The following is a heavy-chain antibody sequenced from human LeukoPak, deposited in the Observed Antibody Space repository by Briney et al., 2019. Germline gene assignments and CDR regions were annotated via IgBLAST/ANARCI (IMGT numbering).Heavy chain of an antibody. D-gene: IGHD4-17*01. CDR1: GFTFSSYW. CDR2: IDGDGSST. Sequence: GGSLRLSCAASGFTFSSYWMQWVRQAPGKGLVWVSRIDGDGSSTNYADSVKGRFTISRDNSKNTAYVQMNSLRVEDTAVYYCAKVGGGDYVGGDFDYWGQGTLVTVSS. J-gene: IGHJ4*02. CDR3: AKVGGGDYVGGDFDY. V-gene: IGHV3-74*01.